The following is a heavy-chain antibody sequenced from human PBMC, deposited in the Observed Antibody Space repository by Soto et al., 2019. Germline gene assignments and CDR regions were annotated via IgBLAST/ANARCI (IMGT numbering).Heavy chain of an antibody. Sequence: QVQLVESGGGVVQPGRSLRLSCAASGFTFSSYAMHWVRQAPGKGLEWVAVISYDGSNKYYADSVKGRFTISRDNSKNTQYLQMNSLRAEETAVYYCARPLWRNDYNWGYFDLWGRGTLVTVSS. D-gene: IGHD4-4*01. J-gene: IGHJ2*01. CDR2: ISYDGSNK. CDR3: ARPLWRNDYNWGYFDL. V-gene: IGHV3-30-3*01. CDR1: GFTFSSYA.